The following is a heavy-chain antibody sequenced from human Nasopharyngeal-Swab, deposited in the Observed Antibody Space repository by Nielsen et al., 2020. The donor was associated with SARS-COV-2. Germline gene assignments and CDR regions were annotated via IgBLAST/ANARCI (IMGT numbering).Heavy chain of an antibody. CDR1: GYTFTSYD. J-gene: IGHJ6*03. D-gene: IGHD4-23*01. Sequence: ASVKVSCKASGYTFTSYDINWVRQATGQGLEWMGWMNPNSGNTGYAQKFQGRVTMTRNTSISTAYMELSSLRSEDTAVYYCARINGGGPFDYYYMDVWGKGTTVTVSS. V-gene: IGHV1-8*01. CDR3: ARINGGGPFDYYYMDV. CDR2: MNPNSGNT.